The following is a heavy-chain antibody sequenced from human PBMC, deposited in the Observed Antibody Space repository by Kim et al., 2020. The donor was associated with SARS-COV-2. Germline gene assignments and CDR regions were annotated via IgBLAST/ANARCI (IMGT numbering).Heavy chain of an antibody. CDR3: ARAPIVVVITHFDY. V-gene: IGHV4-31*02. Sequence: NPHLKSRVTISVDTSKNQFSLKLSSVTAADTAVYYCARAPIVVVITHFDYWGQGTLVTVSS. J-gene: IGHJ4*02. D-gene: IGHD3-22*01.